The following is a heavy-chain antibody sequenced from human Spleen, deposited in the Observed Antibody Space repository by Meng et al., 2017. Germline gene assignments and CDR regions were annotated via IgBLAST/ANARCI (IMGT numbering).Heavy chain of an antibody. CDR2: IIPIFGTA. J-gene: IGHJ4*02. V-gene: IGHV1-69*05. CDR3: AFRVDTAMVN. D-gene: IGHD5-18*01. Sequence: SVKVSCKASGYTFTSYGISWVRQAPGQGLEWMGGIIPIFGTANYAQKFQGRVTITTDESTSTAYMELSSLRSEDTAVYYCAFRVDTAMVNWGQGTLVTVSS. CDR1: GYTFTSYG.